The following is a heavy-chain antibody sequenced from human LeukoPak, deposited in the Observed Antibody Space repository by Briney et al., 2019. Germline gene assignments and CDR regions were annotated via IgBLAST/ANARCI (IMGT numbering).Heavy chain of an antibody. CDR1: GGSVSSSNYY. J-gene: IGHJ6*03. Sequence: SETLSFTCTVSGGSVSSSNYYWGWIRRPPGKGLERIGNVYYSGSTYYNQTLKSRVTISVVTSKYKFFLKLTSVTAADSDWYFCARQDYYYYMDVWGKGTTVTVSS. CDR3: ARQDYYYYMDV. CDR2: VYYSGST. V-gene: IGHV4-39*01.